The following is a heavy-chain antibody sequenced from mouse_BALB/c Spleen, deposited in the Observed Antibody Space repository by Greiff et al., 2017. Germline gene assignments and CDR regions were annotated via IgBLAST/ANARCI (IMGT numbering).Heavy chain of an antibody. CDR3: AIHYYGYGGFAY. Sequence: EVQRVESGAELVKPGASVKLSCTASGFNIKDTYMHWVKQRPEQGLEWIGRIDPANGNTKYDPKFQGKATITADTSSNTAYLQLSSLTSEDTAVYYCAIHYYGYGGFAYWGQGTLVTVSA. D-gene: IGHD1-2*01. CDR1: GFNIKDTY. J-gene: IGHJ3*01. CDR2: IDPANGNT. V-gene: IGHV14-3*02.